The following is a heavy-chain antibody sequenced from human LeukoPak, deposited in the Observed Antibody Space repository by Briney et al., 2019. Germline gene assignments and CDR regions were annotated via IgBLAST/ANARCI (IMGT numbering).Heavy chain of an antibody. CDR1: GGSFSGYF. D-gene: IGHD6-6*01. CDR3: ARGRGPAAREDF. Sequence: KPSETLSLTCAVYGGSFSGYFWSWIRQRPGKGLEWIGEIHHSGSTNYNPSLKSRVTISEDTSKNQFSLKLSSVTAADTAMYYCARGRGPAAREDFWGQGTLVTVSS. CDR2: IHHSGST. J-gene: IGHJ4*02. V-gene: IGHV4-34*01.